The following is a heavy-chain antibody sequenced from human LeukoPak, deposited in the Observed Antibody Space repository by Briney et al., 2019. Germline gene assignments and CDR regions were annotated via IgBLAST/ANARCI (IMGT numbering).Heavy chain of an antibody. Sequence: SETLSLTCIVSGDSISSTSYYWGWIRQPPGKGLEWIGNIYYSGSTYYNPSLKSRVTISVDTSKNQFSLQLNSVTPEDTAVYYCARDLGEMATLDLVTLPNDAFDIWGQGTMVTVSS. CDR1: GDSISSTSYY. CDR3: ARDLGEMATLDLVTLPNDAFDI. D-gene: IGHD5-24*01. V-gene: IGHV4-39*02. J-gene: IGHJ3*02. CDR2: IYYSGST.